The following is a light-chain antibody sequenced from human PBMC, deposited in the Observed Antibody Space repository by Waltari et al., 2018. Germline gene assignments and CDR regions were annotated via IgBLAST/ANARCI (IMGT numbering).Light chain of an antibody. CDR3: QHYVTLPVT. CDR2: AAS. Sequence: IVLIQSPGILSLSHGESATPSCRTSQSGSRTLAWYQQKPGQAPRLLIYAASSRATGIPDRFSGSGSGTDFSLTISRLEPEDFAVYYCQHYVTLPVTFGPGTKVEIK. CDR1: QSGSRT. J-gene: IGKJ1*01. V-gene: IGKV3-20*01.